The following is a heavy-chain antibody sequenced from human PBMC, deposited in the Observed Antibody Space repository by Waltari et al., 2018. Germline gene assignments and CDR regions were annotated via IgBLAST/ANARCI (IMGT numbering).Heavy chain of an antibody. CDR1: GGSLSSHY. CDR2: IYYSGST. D-gene: IGHD3-16*01. J-gene: IGHJ3*02. V-gene: IGHV4-59*11. Sequence: QVQLQESGPGLVKPSETLSLTCTVSGGSLSSHYWRWIRQPPGKGLEWIGYIYYSGSTNDNPSLKSRVTISVDTSKNQFSLKLSSVTAADTAVYYCARQRYGGAFDIWGQGTMVTVSS. CDR3: ARQRYGGAFDI.